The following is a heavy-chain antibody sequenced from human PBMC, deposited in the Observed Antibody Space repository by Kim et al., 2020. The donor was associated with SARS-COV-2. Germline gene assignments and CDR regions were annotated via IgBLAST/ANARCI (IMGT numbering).Heavy chain of an antibody. Sequence: GGSLRLSCAASGFTFSSYEMNWVRQAPGKGLEWVSYISSSGSTIYYADSVKGRFTISRDNAKNSLYLQMNSLRAEDTAVYYCARGSIIYGYPPLRGFDYWGQGTLVTVSS. CDR1: GFTFSSYE. CDR2: ISSSGSTI. J-gene: IGHJ4*02. CDR3: ARGSIIYGYPPLRGFDY. V-gene: IGHV3-48*03. D-gene: IGHD3-10*01.